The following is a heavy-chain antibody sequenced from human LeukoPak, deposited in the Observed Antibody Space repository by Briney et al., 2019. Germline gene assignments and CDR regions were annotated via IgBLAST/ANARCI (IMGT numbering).Heavy chain of an antibody. CDR3: ARREVRPWTFDY. V-gene: IGHV3-73*01. CDR1: GFTFSGSA. D-gene: IGHD3-10*01. Sequence: GGSLRLSCAASGFTFSGSAMHWVRQASGKGLEWVGRIRSKANSYATAYAASVKGRFTISRDDSKNTAYLQMNSLKTEDTAVYCCARREVRPWTFDYWGQGTLVTVSS. CDR2: IRSKANSYAT. J-gene: IGHJ4*02.